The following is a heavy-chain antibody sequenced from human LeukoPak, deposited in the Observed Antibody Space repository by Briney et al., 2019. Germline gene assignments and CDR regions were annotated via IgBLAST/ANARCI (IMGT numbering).Heavy chain of an antibody. V-gene: IGHV4-30-4*01. CDR2: IHYSGST. D-gene: IGHD2-2*01. J-gene: IGHJ3*02. CDR1: GGSISSGDYY. Sequence: SQTLSLTCTVSGGSISSGDYYWSWIRQPPGKGLEWIGYIHYSGSTYYNPSLKSRVTISVDTSKNQFSLKLSSVTAADTAVYYCARDLEYCSSTSCYRGGAFDIWGQGTMVTVSS. CDR3: ARDLEYCSSTSCYRGGAFDI.